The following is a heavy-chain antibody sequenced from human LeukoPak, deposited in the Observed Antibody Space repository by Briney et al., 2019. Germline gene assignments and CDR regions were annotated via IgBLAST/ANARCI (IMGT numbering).Heavy chain of an antibody. J-gene: IGHJ5*02. Sequence: GGSLRLSCAASGFTFSGSAIHWVRQASGKGLEWVGRIRSKANSYATAFAASVKGRFTISRDDSKNTAYLQMNSLKTEDTAVYYCARALGYSGYDYVIDPWGQGTLVTVSS. CDR2: IRSKANSYAT. D-gene: IGHD5-12*01. V-gene: IGHV3-73*01. CDR3: ARALGYSGYDYVIDP. CDR1: GFTFSGSA.